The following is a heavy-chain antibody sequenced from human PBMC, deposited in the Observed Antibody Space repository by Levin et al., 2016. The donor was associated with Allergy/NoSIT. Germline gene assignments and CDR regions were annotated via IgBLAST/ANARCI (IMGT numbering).Heavy chain of an antibody. CDR2: IYYSGST. D-gene: IGHD1-7*01. J-gene: IGHJ4*02. V-gene: IGHV4-31*03. CDR1: GGSISSGGYY. CDR3: ARGGPPNWNYAASQEEIDY. Sequence: SETLSLTCTVSGGSISSGGYYWSWIRQHPGKGLEWIGYIYYSGSTYYNPSLKSRVTISVDTSKNQFSLKLSSVTAADTAVYYCARGGPPNWNYAASQEEIDYWGQGTLVTVSS.